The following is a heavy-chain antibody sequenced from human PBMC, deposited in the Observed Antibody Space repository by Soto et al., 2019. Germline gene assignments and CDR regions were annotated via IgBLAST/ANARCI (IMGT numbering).Heavy chain of an antibody. V-gene: IGHV1-69*06. CDR3: AKLVGPAARRSSMDV. D-gene: IGHD2-2*01. CDR1: GGTFTSYA. Sequence: SVKVSCKASGGTFTSYAVSWVRQAPGQGLEWMGVSIPIFGTANYARKFQGRVTITADKSTSTAYMELSSLRSEDTAVHYCAKLVGPAARRSSMDVWGQGTTVTVSS. CDR2: SIPIFGTA. J-gene: IGHJ6*02.